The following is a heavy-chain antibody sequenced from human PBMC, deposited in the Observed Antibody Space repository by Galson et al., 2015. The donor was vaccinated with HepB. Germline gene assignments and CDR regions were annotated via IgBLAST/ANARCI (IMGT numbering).Heavy chain of an antibody. CDR1: GGSISSYY. D-gene: IGHD5-18*01. CDR3: ASLVDTAGRDY. V-gene: IGHV4-59*12. J-gene: IGHJ4*02. CDR2: IYYSGST. Sequence: LSLTCTVSGGSISSYYWSWIRQPPGKGLEWIGYIYYSGSTNYNSSLKGRVTMSIDKSKNQFSLKLSSVTAVDTAVYYCASLVDTAGRDYWGQGILVTVSS.